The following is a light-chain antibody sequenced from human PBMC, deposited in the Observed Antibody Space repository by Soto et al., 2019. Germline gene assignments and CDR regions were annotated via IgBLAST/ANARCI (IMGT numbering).Light chain of an antibody. CDR2: AAS. Sequence: DIRMTQSPSSLSASVGDRVTITCRARQSISSYLNWYQQKPGKAPKLLIYAASSLQSGVPSRFSGSGSGTDFTFTISSLQPEDFATYYGQQSYSTPPMYTFGQGTKLEIK. CDR3: QQSYSTPPMYT. J-gene: IGKJ2*01. V-gene: IGKV1-39*01. CDR1: QSISSY.